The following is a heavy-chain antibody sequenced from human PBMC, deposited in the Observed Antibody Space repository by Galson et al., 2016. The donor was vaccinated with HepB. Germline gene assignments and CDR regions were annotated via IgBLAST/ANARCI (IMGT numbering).Heavy chain of an antibody. J-gene: IGHJ6*02. CDR1: GFTFSIYA. CDR2: ISGSGGST. D-gene: IGHD2-21*01. CDR3: ARDVVIDPRIEYYYYYYGLGV. Sequence: SLRLSCAASGFTFSIYAMSRVRQAPGKGLEWVSAISGSGGSTYYADSVKGRFTVSRDNSKNTLYLQMNSLRAEDTAVYFCARDVVIDPRIEYYYYYYGLGVWGQGTTVTVSS. V-gene: IGHV3-23*01.